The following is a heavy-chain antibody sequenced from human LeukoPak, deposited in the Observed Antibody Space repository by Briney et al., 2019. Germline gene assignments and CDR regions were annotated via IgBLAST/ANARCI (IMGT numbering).Heavy chain of an antibody. V-gene: IGHV3-11*01. CDR2: ISNRDYTT. CDR3: ATERVTTDGAFLDS. Sequence: GGSLRLSCAASGFSFSDYYISWIRQAPGRGLEWVSYISNRDYTTSYADSVKGRLTISRDNAKRSVFLRMNSLRGEDTAVYYCATERVTTDGAFLDSWGQGALVTVSS. J-gene: IGHJ4*02. CDR1: GFSFSDYY. D-gene: IGHD4-11*01.